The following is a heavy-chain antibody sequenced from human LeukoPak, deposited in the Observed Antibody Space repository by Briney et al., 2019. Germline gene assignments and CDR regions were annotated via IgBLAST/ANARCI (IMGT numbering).Heavy chain of an antibody. Sequence: SQTLSLTCAISGDSVSSNSATWNWIRQSPSRGLEWLGRTYYRSKWYNDYALSVKSRITINPDTSKNQFSLQLNSVSPEDTAVYDCAREQPLSGWSSLFACWGQGTLVTVS. CDR2: TYYRSKWYN. CDR1: GDSVSSNSAT. V-gene: IGHV6-1*01. J-gene: IGHJ4*02. CDR3: AREQPLSGWSSLFAC. D-gene: IGHD6-19*01.